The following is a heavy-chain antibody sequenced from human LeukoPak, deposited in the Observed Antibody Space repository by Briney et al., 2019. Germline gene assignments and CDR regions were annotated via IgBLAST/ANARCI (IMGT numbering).Heavy chain of an antibody. J-gene: IGHJ6*03. Sequence: GRSLRLSCAASGFTFSSYWMHWVRQAPGKGLVWVSRINSDGSSTSYADSVKGRFTISRDNAKNTLYLQMNSLRAEDTAVYYCARDNLAARPYGYYYYMDVWGKGTTVTVSS. CDR2: INSDGSST. CDR3: ARDNLAARPYGYYYYMDV. V-gene: IGHV3-74*01. CDR1: GFTFSSYW. D-gene: IGHD6-6*01.